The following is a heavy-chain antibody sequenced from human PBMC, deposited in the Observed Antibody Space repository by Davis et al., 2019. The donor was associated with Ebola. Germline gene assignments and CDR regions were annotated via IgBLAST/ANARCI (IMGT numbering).Heavy chain of an antibody. CDR2: IYSGGST. CDR1: GFTVSSNY. Sequence: GESLKISCAASGFTVSSNYMSWVRQAPGKGLEWVSVIYSGGSTYYADSVKGRFTISRDNSKNTLYLQMNSLRAEDTAVYYCARDRNEPVGSGYYYYYGMDVWGQGTTVTVSS. CDR3: ARDRNEPVGSGYYYYYGMDV. J-gene: IGHJ6*02. V-gene: IGHV3-66*01. D-gene: IGHD1-1*01.